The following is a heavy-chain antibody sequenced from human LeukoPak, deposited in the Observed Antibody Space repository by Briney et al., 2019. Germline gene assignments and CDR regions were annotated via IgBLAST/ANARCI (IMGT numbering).Heavy chain of an antibody. J-gene: IGHJ4*02. CDR2: IYHSGTT. CDR1: GGSIGSFY. Sequence: SETLSLTCTVSGGSIGSFYWTWIRQPPGKGLEWIGYIYHSGTTNYNPSLKSRVTISVDTSKNQFSLKLSSVTAADTAMYYCARVSGYDWESFYDYWGQGSLVTVSS. V-gene: IGHV4-59*01. CDR3: ARVSGYDWESFYDY. D-gene: IGHD5-12*01.